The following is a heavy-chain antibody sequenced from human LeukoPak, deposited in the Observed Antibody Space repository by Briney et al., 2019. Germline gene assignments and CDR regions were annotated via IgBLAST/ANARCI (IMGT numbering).Heavy chain of an antibody. CDR2: ISSYNGNT. V-gene: IGHV1-18*01. CDR3: ARGARGYSSGYDPFDY. Sequence: ASVEVSCKASGYTFTSYGINWVRQAPGQGLEWMGWISSYNGNTNYAQNLQGRVTVTTDTSTSTAYMELRSLRSDDTAVYYCARGARGYSSGYDPFDYWGQGTLVTVSS. CDR1: GYTFTSYG. D-gene: IGHD6-19*01. J-gene: IGHJ4*02.